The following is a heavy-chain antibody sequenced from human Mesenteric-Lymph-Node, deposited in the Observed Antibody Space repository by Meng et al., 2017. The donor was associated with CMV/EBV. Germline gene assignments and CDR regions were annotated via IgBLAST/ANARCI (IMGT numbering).Heavy chain of an antibody. J-gene: IGHJ4*02. D-gene: IGHD2-2*01. CDR3: AKGNTLVVPAALGY. CDR1: GFIVSNNY. V-gene: IGHV3-53*01. Sequence: GGSLRLSCAASGFIVSNNYMSWVRQAPGKGLEWVSVIYGGGSTYYADSVKGRFTISRDTSKNTLYLQMNSLRAEDTAVYYCAKGNTLVVPAALGYWGQGTLVTVSS. CDR2: IYGGGST.